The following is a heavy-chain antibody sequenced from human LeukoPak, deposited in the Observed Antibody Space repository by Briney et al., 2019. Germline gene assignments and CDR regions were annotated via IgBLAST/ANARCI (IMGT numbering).Heavy chain of an antibody. D-gene: IGHD5-18*01. CDR2: IYYSGST. CDR3: ARRSYGPGTYFDY. Sequence: SETLSLTCAVSGGSISSGGYSWSWIRQPPGKGLEWIGYIYYSGSTYYNPSLKSRVTISVDTSKNQFSLKLSSVTAADTAVYYCARRSYGPGTYFDYWGQGTLVTVPS. V-gene: IGHV4-30-4*07. CDR1: GGSISSGGYS. J-gene: IGHJ4*02.